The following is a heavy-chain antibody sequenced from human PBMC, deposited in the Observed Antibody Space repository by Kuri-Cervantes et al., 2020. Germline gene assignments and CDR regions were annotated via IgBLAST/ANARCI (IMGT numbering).Heavy chain of an antibody. CDR3: ARSYDISAYYFYYYYYMDV. CDR1: GYNFVSYY. Sequence: ASVKVSCKASGYNFVSYYIHWVRQAPGQGPEWMGIINPRGGNTRYAQNFQDRVTMTRDTSTSTVYMELRSLRSDDTAVYYCARSYDISAYYFYYYYYMDVWGKGTTVTVSS. CDR2: INPRGGNT. J-gene: IGHJ6*03. D-gene: IGHD3-22*01. V-gene: IGHV1-46*01.